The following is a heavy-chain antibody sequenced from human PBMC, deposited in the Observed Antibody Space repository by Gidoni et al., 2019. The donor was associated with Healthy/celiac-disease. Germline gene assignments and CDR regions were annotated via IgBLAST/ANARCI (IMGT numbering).Heavy chain of an antibody. J-gene: IGHJ4*02. CDR1: GGSISSYY. CDR3: ARGPGVGATAPFDY. D-gene: IGHD1-26*01. CDR2: IYYSGST. V-gene: IGHV4-59*01. Sequence: QVQLQESGPGLVKPSETLSLTCTVSGGSISSYYWSWIRQPPGKGLEWIGYIYYSGSTNYNPSLKSRVTISVDTSKNQFSLKLSSVTAADTAVYYCARGPGVGATAPFDYWGQGTLVTVSS.